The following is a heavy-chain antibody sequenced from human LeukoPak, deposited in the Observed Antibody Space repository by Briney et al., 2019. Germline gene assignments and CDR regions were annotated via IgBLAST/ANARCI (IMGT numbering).Heavy chain of an antibody. CDR1: GFTFTSYD. V-gene: IGHV1-24*01. D-gene: IGHD4-17*01. Sequence: GASVKVSCKASGFTFTSYDINWVRQAPGKGLEWMGGFDPEDGETIYAQKFQGRVTMTEYTSTDTTYMELSSLRSEDTAVYYCARHAYGDLPAYGMDVWGQGPTVTVSS. CDR2: FDPEDGET. J-gene: IGHJ6*02. CDR3: ARHAYGDLPAYGMDV.